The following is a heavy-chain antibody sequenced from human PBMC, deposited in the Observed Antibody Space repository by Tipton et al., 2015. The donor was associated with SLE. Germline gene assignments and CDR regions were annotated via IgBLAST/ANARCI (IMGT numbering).Heavy chain of an antibody. Sequence: TLSLTCTVSGGSISGYYWSWIRQPPGKGLEWIGYIYYSGSTNYNPSLKSRVTMSVDTSKNQFSLKLSSVTAADTAVYYCARDPRGGDAFDIWGQGTMVTVSS. D-gene: IGHD3-10*01. CDR3: ARDPRGGDAFDI. CDR1: GGSISGYY. J-gene: IGHJ3*02. CDR2: IYYSGST. V-gene: IGHV4-59*12.